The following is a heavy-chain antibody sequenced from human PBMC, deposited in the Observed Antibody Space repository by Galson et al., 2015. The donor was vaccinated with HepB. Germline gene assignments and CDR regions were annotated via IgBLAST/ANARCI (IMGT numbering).Heavy chain of an antibody. CDR3: ARGPFLEWLFGRYYFDY. CDR2: MNPNSGNT. J-gene: IGHJ4*02. CDR1: GYTFTSYD. Sequence: SVKVSCKASGYTFTSYDINWVRQATGQGLEWMGWMNPNSGNTGYAQKFQGRVTMTRNTSISTAYMELSSLRSEDTAVYYCARGPFLEWLFGRYYFDYWGQGTLVTVSS. D-gene: IGHD3-3*01. V-gene: IGHV1-8*01.